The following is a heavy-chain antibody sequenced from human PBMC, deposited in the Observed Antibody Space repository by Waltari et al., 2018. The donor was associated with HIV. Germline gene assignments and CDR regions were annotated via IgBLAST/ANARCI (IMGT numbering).Heavy chain of an antibody. CDR3: ARGGASGGFDL. D-gene: IGHD3-10*01. V-gene: IGHV1-3*01. Sequence: QVQLVQSGTELKRPGASVKLSCRASGYSFTSHAIHWIRQAPGQGLQYVGWGDPGSGTAKFSKSFQTKVSFSRDTSATTAFMEMRNLKYEDVALFYCARGGASGGFDLWGQGTLVIVSS. CDR2: GDPGSGTA. CDR1: GYSFTSHA. J-gene: IGHJ4*02.